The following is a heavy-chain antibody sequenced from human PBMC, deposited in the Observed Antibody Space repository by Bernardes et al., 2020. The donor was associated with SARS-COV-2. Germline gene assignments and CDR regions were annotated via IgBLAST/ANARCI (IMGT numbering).Heavy chain of an antibody. V-gene: IGHV3-30-3*01. Sequence: GGPLRLSCAASGFTFSSYAMHWVRQAPGKGLEWVAVISYDGSNKYYADSVKGRFTISRDNSKNTLYLQMDSLRAEDTAVYYCARDLGSDTVLMPAALPGDCWGQGTRVTVSS. CDR1: GFTFSSYA. CDR2: ISYDGSNK. D-gene: IGHD2-8*01. CDR3: ARDLGSDTVLMPAALPGDC. J-gene: IGHJ4*02.